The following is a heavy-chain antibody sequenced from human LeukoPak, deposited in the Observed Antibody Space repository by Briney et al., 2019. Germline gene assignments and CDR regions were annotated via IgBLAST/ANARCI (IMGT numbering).Heavy chain of an antibody. Sequence: TSETLSLTCTVSGGSISSYYWSWIRQPAGKGLEWIGRIYTSGSTNYNPSLKSRVTMSVGTSKNQFSLKLSSVTAADTAVYYCARDGIVGYCSGGSCYPSSYYYYYGMDVWGQGTTVTVSS. J-gene: IGHJ6*02. CDR2: IYTSGST. CDR3: ARDGIVGYCSGGSCYPSSYYYYYGMDV. CDR1: GGSISSYY. D-gene: IGHD2-15*01. V-gene: IGHV4-4*07.